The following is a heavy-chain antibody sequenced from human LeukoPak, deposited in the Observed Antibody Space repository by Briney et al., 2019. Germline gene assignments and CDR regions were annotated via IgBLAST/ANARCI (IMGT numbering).Heavy chain of an antibody. V-gene: IGHV3-30-3*01. CDR1: GFTFSSHA. CDR2: TSYDGTTK. Sequence: PGGSLRLSCAGFTFSSHAMHWFRQAPGKGLEWVAVTSYDGTTKYYADSVKGRFTISRDNSNNTLYLQLDSLRGEDTAVYYCARERLRPYFDYWGQGTLVTVSS. J-gene: IGHJ4*02. D-gene: IGHD6-25*01. CDR3: ARERLRPYFDY.